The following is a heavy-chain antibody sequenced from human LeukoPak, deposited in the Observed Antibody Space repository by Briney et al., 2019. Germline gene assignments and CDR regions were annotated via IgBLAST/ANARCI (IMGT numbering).Heavy chain of an antibody. CDR3: ARHGGVIVATADPYFDY. CDR1: GYSFTSYW. D-gene: IGHD5-12*01. V-gene: IGHV5-51*01. J-gene: IGHJ4*02. CDR2: IYPGDSDT. Sequence: GESLKISCEGSGYSFTSYWIGWVRQMPGKGLEWMGIIYPGDSDTRYRPSFQGQVTISADKSISTAYLQWSSLKASDTAMYYCARHGGVIVATADPYFDYWGQGTLVTVSS.